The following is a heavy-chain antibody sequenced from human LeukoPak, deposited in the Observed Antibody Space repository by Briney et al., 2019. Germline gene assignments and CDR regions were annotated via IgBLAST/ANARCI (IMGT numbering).Heavy chain of an antibody. CDR1: GFTFSSYW. J-gene: IGHJ4*02. Sequence: PGGSLRLSCAASGFTFSSYWMSWVRQAPGKGLEWVANIKQGGSEKYYVDSVKGRFTISRDNAKNSLFLQMNSLRAEDTAVYFCAISATARGGFDFWGQGTLVTVSS. V-gene: IGHV3-7*01. D-gene: IGHD6-25*01. CDR3: AISATARGGFDF. CDR2: IKQGGSEK.